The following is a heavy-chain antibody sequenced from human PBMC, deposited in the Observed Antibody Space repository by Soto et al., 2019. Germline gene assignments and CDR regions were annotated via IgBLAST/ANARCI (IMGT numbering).Heavy chain of an antibody. D-gene: IGHD2-8*01. J-gene: IGHJ4*02. CDR3: ARGIAGYCTNGVCFFDY. Sequence: SETLSITCTVSGVSISSGDYYWSWIRQPPGKDLEWIGYIFYSGSTYYNPSLKSRVTISVDTSKNQFSLKLNSVTAADTAIYHCARGIAGYCTNGVCFFDYWGQGTLVTVSS. CDR1: GVSISSGDYY. V-gene: IGHV4-30-4*01. CDR2: IFYSGST.